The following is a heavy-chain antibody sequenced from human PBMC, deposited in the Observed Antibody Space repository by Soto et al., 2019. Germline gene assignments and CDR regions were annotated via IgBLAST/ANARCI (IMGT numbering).Heavy chain of an antibody. CDR3: ARDFTDSSGPTLGMGV. CDR1: GGSISSGGYY. J-gene: IGHJ6*02. V-gene: IGHV4-31*03. D-gene: IGHD6-19*01. CDR2: IYYSGST. Sequence: QVQLQESGPGLVKPSQTLSLTCTVSGGSISSGGYYWSWIRQHPGKGLEWIGYIYYSGSTYYNPSLKSRVTISVDTSKSQFSLKLSDVTAADTAVYYCARDFTDSSGPTLGMGVWGQGTTVTVSS.